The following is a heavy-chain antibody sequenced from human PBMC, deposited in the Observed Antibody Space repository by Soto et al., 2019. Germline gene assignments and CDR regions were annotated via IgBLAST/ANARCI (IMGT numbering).Heavy chain of an antibody. CDR2: IGPSSGNT. D-gene: IGHD6-13*01. CDR3: ARGATHGSSWYCCFDP. J-gene: IGHJ5*02. CDR1: GYTFTSYA. Sequence: GASVKVSCKASGYTFTSYAVSWVRQAPGQGLEWVGWIGPSSGNTDSARNLQGRVTMTTDTSTSTAYMELSSLRAEDAAVYYCARGATHGSSWYCCFDPWGQGTLVTVSS. V-gene: IGHV1-18*01.